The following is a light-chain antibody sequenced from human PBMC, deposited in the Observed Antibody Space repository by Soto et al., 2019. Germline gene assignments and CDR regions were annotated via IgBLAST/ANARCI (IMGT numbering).Light chain of an antibody. CDR1: SSDVGSYNL. CDR2: EGS. V-gene: IGLV2-23*01. Sequence: QSALTQPASVSGSPGQSITISCTGTSSDVGSYNLGSWYQQHPGKAPKLMIYEGSKRPSGLSNRFSGSKSGNTASLTISGLQAEDEDDSYCCSYAGSRVFGGGTKLTVL. CDR3: CSYAGSRV. J-gene: IGLJ3*02.